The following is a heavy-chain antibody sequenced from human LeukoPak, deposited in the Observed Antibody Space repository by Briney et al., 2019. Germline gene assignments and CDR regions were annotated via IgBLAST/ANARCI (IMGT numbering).Heavy chain of an antibody. CDR2: IYTSGST. D-gene: IGHD3-10*01. CDR3: ARGILYGSGYYFYYMDV. CDR1: GGSISSDNSY. Sequence: SETLSLTCVVSGGSISSDNSYWSWIRPPAGKGLEWIGRIYTSGSTNYNPSLNSRVTISVDTSKNQFSLRLSSVTAADTAVYYCARGILYGSGYYFYYMDVWGKGTTVTVSS. V-gene: IGHV4-61*02. J-gene: IGHJ6*03.